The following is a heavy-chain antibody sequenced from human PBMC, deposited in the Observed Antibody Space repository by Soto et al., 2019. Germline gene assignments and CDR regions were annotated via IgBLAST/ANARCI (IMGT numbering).Heavy chain of an antibody. Sequence: VQLVESGGGVVQPGRSLRLSCAASGFTFSSYGMHWVRQAPGKGLEWVAVISYDGSNKYYADSVKGRFTISRDNSKNTLYQQMNSLRAEDTAVYYCAKGSPQGSVGFDYWGQGTLVTVSS. D-gene: IGHD3-10*01. J-gene: IGHJ4*02. V-gene: IGHV3-30*18. CDR3: AKGSPQGSVGFDY. CDR2: ISYDGSNK. CDR1: GFTFSSYG.